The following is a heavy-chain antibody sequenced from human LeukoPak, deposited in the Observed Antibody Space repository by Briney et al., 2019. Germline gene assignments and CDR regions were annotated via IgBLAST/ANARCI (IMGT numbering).Heavy chain of an antibody. CDR3: ARLWADYGETLKSPDY. Sequence: SETLSLTCAVYGGSFSGYYWSWIRQPSGKGLEWIGEINHSGSTNYNPSLKSRVTISVDTSKNQFSLKLSSVTAADTAVYYCARLWADYGETLKSPDYWGQGTLVTVSS. CDR2: INHSGST. D-gene: IGHD4-17*01. V-gene: IGHV4-34*01. CDR1: GGSFSGYY. J-gene: IGHJ4*02.